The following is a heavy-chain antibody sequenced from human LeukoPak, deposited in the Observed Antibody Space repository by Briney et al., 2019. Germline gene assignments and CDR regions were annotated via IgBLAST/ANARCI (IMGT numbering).Heavy chain of an antibody. Sequence: ASVKVSCKASGGTFSSYAISWVRQAPGQGLEWMGGIIPIFGTANYAQKFQGRVTITADESTSTAYMELSSLRSEDTAVYYCARGGYSGYDSDYYFDYWGQGTLVTVSS. CDR3: ARGGYSGYDSDYYFDY. V-gene: IGHV1-69*13. CDR1: GGTFSSYA. CDR2: IIPIFGTA. J-gene: IGHJ4*02. D-gene: IGHD5-12*01.